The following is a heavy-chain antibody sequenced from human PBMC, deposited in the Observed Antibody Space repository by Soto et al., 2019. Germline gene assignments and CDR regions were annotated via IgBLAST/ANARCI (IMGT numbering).Heavy chain of an antibody. CDR3: AKDRRAARPYYYYYGMDV. CDR2: IIPIFGTA. CDR1: GGTFSSYA. J-gene: IGHJ6*02. V-gene: IGHV1-69*13. D-gene: IGHD6-6*01. Sequence: SVKVSCKASGGTFSSYATSWVRQAPGQGLEWMGGIIPIFGTANYAQKFQGRVTITADESTSTAYMELNSLRAEDTAVYYCAKDRRAARPYYYYYGMDVWGQGTTVTVSS.